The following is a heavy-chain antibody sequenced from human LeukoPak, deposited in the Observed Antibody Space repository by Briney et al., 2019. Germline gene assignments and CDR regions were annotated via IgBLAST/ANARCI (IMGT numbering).Heavy chain of an antibody. CDR3: AREGVGYSSSWYEYDYYYGMDV. V-gene: IGHV3-23*01. Sequence: GGSLRLSCAASGFTFSSYAMSWVRQAPGKGLEWVSFITGSGGSTYYVDSVKGRFTISRDNSKNTLYLQMNSLRAEDTAVYYCAREGVGYSSSWYEYDYYYGMDVWGQGTTVTVSS. J-gene: IGHJ6*02. CDR2: ITGSGGST. D-gene: IGHD6-13*01. CDR1: GFTFSSYA.